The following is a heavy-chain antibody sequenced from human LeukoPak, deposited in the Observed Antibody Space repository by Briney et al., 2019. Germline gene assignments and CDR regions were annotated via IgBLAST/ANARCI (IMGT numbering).Heavy chain of an antibody. CDR2: INAGNGNT. CDR3: ARDAVVTQWFGESVGYNWFDP. V-gene: IGHV1-3*01. D-gene: IGHD3-10*01. J-gene: IGHJ5*02. CDR1: GYTFTSYA. Sequence: GASVKVSCKASGYTFTSYAMHWVRQAPGQRLEWMGWINAGNGNTKYSQKLQGRVTMTTDTSTSTAYMELSSLRSEDTAVYYCARDAVVTQWFGESVGYNWFDPWGQGTLVTVSS.